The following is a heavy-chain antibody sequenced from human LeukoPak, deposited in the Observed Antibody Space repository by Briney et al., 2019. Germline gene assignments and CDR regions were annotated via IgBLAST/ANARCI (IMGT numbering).Heavy chain of an antibody. J-gene: IGHJ3*02. CDR2: IYSRGST. CDR3: ARSYRTASSFDAFVI. CDR1: GDSMNNFY. Sequence: SETLSLTCTVSGDSMNNFYWSWIRQTAGKGLEWIGRIYSRGSTDYNPSLKSRITMSVDISNKQFSLELSSLTAADTAVYFCARSYRTASSFDAFVIWGRGTMVTVSS. V-gene: IGHV4-4*07. D-gene: IGHD6-13*01.